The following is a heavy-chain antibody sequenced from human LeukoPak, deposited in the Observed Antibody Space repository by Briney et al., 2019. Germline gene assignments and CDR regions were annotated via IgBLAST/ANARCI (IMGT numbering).Heavy chain of an antibody. Sequence: PGGSLRLSCAASGFTFSSYAMSWVRQAPGKGLAWVSGISKSGDSTDYADSVKGRFTVSRDNSKNTLSLQMNSLRAGDTAVYYCAREGLGAAAGTFDYWGQGTLVTVSS. CDR2: ISKSGDST. CDR3: AREGLGAAAGTFDY. D-gene: IGHD6-13*01. J-gene: IGHJ4*02. V-gene: IGHV3-23*01. CDR1: GFTFSSYA.